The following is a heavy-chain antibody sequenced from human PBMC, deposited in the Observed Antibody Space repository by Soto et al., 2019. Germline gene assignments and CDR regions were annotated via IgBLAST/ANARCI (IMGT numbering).Heavy chain of an antibody. CDR3: ARDQRALRYFDY. V-gene: IGHV4-30-4*01. Sequence: SETLSLTSSVSGDSISGGDYYWSWIRQPPGEALEWIGHIHYSGSTYYNASLKSRLTISLDTSKNEFSLNLSSVTAADTAVYYCARDQRALRYFDYWGQGTLVTVS. CDR2: IHYSGST. CDR1: GDSISGGDYY. J-gene: IGHJ4*02.